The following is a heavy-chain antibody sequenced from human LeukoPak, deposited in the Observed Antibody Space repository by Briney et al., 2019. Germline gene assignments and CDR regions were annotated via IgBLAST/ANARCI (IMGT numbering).Heavy chain of an antibody. CDR3: ARLGSGYSGYDSRSLASSQRWYFDL. CDR2: IYYSGST. J-gene: IGHJ2*01. D-gene: IGHD5-12*01. V-gene: IGHV4-59*08. CDR1: GGSISSYY. Sequence: SGTLSLTCTVSGGSISSYYWSWIRQPPGKGLEWIGYIYYSGSTNYNPSLKSRVTISVDTSKNQFSLKLSSVTAADTAVYYCARLGSGYSGYDSRSLASSQRWYFDLWGRGTLVTVSS.